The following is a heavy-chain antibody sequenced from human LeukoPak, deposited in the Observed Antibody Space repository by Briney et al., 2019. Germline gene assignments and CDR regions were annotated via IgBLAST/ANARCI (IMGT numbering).Heavy chain of an antibody. CDR3: ARDRRPTYYYGSGSNYFDY. CDR1: GFTFSSAA. D-gene: IGHD3-10*01. CDR2: ISISGANT. V-gene: IGHV3-23*01. Sequence: PGGSLRLSCEASGFTFSSAAMTWVRQAPGKGLQWVSLISISGANTYYADSVKGRFTISRDNSKNTLYLQMNSLRAEDTAVYYCARDRRPTYYYGSGSNYFDYWGQGTLVTVSS. J-gene: IGHJ4*02.